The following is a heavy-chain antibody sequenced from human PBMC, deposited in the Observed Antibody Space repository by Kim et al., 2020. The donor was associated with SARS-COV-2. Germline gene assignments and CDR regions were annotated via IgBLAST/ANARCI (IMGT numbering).Heavy chain of an antibody. J-gene: IGHJ6*02. Sequence: GGSLRLSCAASGFTFSNYGMHWVRQAPGKGLEWVAVISYDGSNKYYADSVKGRFTISRDNSKNTLYLQMNSLRAEDTAVYYCAKTRGVGREYYYYGMDVWGQGTTVTVSS. V-gene: IGHV3-30*18. CDR2: ISYDGSNK. CDR1: GFTFSNYG. D-gene: IGHD1-26*01. CDR3: AKTRGVGREYYYYGMDV.